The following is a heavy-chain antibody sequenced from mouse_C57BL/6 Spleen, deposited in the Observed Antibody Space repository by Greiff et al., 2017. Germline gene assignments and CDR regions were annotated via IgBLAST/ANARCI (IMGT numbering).Heavy chain of an antibody. D-gene: IGHD2-4*01. CDR3: ARPYYDYDGGFAY. Sequence: VKLVESGAELVKPGASVKISCKASGYAFSSYWMNWVKQRPGKGLEWIGQIYPGDGDTNYNGKFKGKATLTADKSSSTAYMQLSSLTSEDSAVYFCARPYYDYDGGFAYWGQGTLVTVSA. CDR1: GYAFSSYW. J-gene: IGHJ3*01. V-gene: IGHV1-80*01. CDR2: IYPGDGDT.